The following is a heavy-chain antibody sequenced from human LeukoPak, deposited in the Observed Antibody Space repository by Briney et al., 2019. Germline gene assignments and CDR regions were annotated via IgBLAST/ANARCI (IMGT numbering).Heavy chain of an antibody. D-gene: IGHD2-2*01. CDR3: ARREPAASGGGFDI. CDR2: INNVGSS. CDR1: GGSMSGYY. Sequence: SETLSLTCTVSGGSMSGYYWYWSQHFPGKGLEEIGYINNVGSSNNNPSLKSRLTISLDRPNNQFSLKLISLTAADTAVYYCARREPAASGGGFDIWGQGTMVTVSS. J-gene: IGHJ3*02. V-gene: IGHV4-59*08.